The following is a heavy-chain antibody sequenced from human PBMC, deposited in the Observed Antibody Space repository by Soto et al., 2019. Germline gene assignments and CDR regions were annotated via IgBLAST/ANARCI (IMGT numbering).Heavy chain of an antibody. CDR3: ASSPQYYYDSSGSSQY. Sequence: QVQLVQSGAEVKKPGSSVKVSCKASGGTFSSYTISWVRQAPGQGLEWMGRIIPILGIANYAQKFQGRVTITTVKCTIXAYMELSSLRSEDTAVYYCASSPQYYYDSSGSSQYWGQGTLVTVSS. CDR1: GGTFSSYT. CDR2: IIPILGIA. D-gene: IGHD3-22*01. J-gene: IGHJ4*02. V-gene: IGHV1-69*02.